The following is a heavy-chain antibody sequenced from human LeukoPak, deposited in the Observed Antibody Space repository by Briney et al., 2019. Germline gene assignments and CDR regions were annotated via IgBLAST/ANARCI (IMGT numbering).Heavy chain of an antibody. CDR2: VHYSGST. V-gene: IGHV4-59*08. D-gene: IGHD6-13*01. CDR3: ARRQSSSWPFDY. Sequence: PSETLSLTCTVSGGSISPYYWTWSRQPPGKGLEWIGYVHYSGSTNYNPSLKSRVTISVDTSKNQFSLKLSSVTAADTAVYYCARRQSSSWPFDYWGQGTLVTVSS. J-gene: IGHJ4*02. CDR1: GGSISPYY.